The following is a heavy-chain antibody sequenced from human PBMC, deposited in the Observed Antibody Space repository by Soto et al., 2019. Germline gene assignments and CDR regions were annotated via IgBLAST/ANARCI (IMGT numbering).Heavy chain of an antibody. CDR1: GFTFSSYA. D-gene: IGHD2-2*02. CDR2: ISYDGSNK. V-gene: IGHV3-30-3*01. Sequence: QVQLVESGGGVVQPGRSLRLSCAASGFTFSSYAMHWVRQAPGKGLEWVAVISYDGSNKYYADSVKGRFTISRDNSKNTLDLQMNSLRAEDTAVYYCARGTYCSSTSCYTVGVLGEYNWFAHWGQGTLVTVSS. CDR3: ARGTYCSSTSCYTVGVLGEYNWFAH. J-gene: IGHJ5*02.